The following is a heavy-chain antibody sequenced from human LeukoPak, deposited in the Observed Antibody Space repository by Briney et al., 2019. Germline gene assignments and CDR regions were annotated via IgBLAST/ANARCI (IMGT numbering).Heavy chain of an antibody. V-gene: IGHV1-46*01. CDR3: ARGSLGYNY. Sequence: ASVKVSCKASGYTFTNYYIHWVRQAPGQGLEWMGLINPSGGGTTYAQKFQGRLTMTRDTSTSTVYMELSSLRSEDTAVYYCARGSLGYNYWGQGTLDTVSS. CDR2: INPSGGGT. J-gene: IGHJ4*02. D-gene: IGHD5-18*01. CDR1: GYTFTNYY.